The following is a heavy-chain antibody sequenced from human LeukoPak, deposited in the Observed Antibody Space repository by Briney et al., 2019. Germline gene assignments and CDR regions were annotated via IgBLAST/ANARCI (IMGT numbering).Heavy chain of an antibody. D-gene: IGHD4-17*01. CDR1: GYTFTSYD. CDR3: ARGYGDYYYYYGMDV. V-gene: IGHV1-8*01. J-gene: IGHJ6*02. Sequence: ASEKVSCKASGYTFTSYDINWVRQATGQGLEWMGWMNPNSGNTGYAQKFQGRVTMTRNTSISTAYMELSSLRSEDTAVYYCARGYGDYYYYYGMDVWGQGTTVTVSS. CDR2: MNPNSGNT.